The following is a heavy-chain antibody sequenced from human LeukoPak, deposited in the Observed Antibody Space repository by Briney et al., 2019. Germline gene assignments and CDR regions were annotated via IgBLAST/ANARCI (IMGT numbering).Heavy chain of an antibody. Sequence: PGGSLRLSCAASGFTFSNFAMSWVRQAPGKGLEWVLAISGSGGDTYYADSVKGRFTISRDNAKSTLYLQMNSLRAEDTALYYCAKDTLLLLYWGQGTLVTVSS. V-gene: IGHV3-23*01. J-gene: IGHJ4*02. CDR1: GFTFSNFA. CDR3: AKDTLLLLY. D-gene: IGHD3-22*01. CDR2: ISGSGGDT.